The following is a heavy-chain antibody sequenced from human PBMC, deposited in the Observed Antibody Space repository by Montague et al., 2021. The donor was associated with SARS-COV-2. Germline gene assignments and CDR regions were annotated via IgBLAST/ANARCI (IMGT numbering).Heavy chain of an antibody. Sequence: SLRLSCAASGFTFSDNYMSWIRQAPGRGLEWVSYISMTGRHTNSADSVKGRFTISRDNAKKSHHLQMNSLRVEDTAVYYCARKFGSGIEKAFDIWGQGIMVTVSS. J-gene: IGHJ3*02. V-gene: IGHV3-11*03. CDR3: ARKFGSGIEKAFDI. D-gene: IGHD3-10*01. CDR2: ISMTGRHT. CDR1: GFTFSDNY.